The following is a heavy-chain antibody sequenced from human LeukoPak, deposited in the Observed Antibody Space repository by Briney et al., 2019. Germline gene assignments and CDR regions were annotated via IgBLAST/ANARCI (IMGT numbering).Heavy chain of an antibody. CDR2: ISSSSSYI. CDR3: AKGKGDTGGSFDY. J-gene: IGHJ4*02. V-gene: IGHV3-21*04. CDR1: GFTFSSYS. D-gene: IGHD3-16*01. Sequence: GGSLRLSCAASGFTFSSYSMNWVRQAPGKGLEWVSSISSSSSYIYYADSVKGRFTISRDNAKNSLYLQMNSLRAEDTAVYYCAKGKGDTGGSFDYWGQGTLVTVSS.